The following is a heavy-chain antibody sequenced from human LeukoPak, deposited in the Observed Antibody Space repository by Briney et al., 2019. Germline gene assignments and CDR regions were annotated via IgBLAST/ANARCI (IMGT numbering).Heavy chain of an antibody. J-gene: IGHJ6*03. CDR2: IKQDGSEA. CDR3: ARGTDYYYYYYMDV. Sequence: GGSLRLSCAASGVMFSNYWMSWVRQAPGKGLEWVANIKQDGSEAYYVDSVKGRFTVSRDNARKSLYLQMNSLRGDDTAAYYCARGTDYYYYYYMDVWGKGTSVTVSS. D-gene: IGHD1-1*01. CDR1: GVMFSNYW. V-gene: IGHV3-7*01.